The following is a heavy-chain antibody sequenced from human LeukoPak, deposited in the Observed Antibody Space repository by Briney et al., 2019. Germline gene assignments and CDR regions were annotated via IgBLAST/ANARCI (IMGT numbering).Heavy chain of an antibody. V-gene: IGHV1-8*01. CDR2: MNPNSGNT. CDR3: ARSLGGYYYYYMDV. D-gene: IGHD7-27*01. Sequence: ASVKASCKASGYTFTSYDINWVRQATGQGLEWMGWMNPNSGNTGYAQKFQGRVTMTRNTSISTAYMELSSLRSEDTAVYYCARSLGGYYYYYMDVWGKGTTVTVSS. CDR1: GYTFTSYD. J-gene: IGHJ6*03.